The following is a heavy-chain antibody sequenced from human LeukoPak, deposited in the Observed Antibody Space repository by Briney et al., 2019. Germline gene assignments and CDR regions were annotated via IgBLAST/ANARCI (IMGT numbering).Heavy chain of an antibody. CDR3: ARHTIVGFFDY. J-gene: IGHJ4*02. CDR1: GYSISSGYY. CDR2: IYHSGST. Sequence: SETLSLTCAVSGYSISSGYYWGWIRQPPGKWLEWIGSIYHSGSTYYNPSLKSRVTISVDTSKNQFSLKLSSVTAADTAVYYCARHTIVGFFDYWGQGTLVTVSS. D-gene: IGHD2-15*01. V-gene: IGHV4-38-2*01.